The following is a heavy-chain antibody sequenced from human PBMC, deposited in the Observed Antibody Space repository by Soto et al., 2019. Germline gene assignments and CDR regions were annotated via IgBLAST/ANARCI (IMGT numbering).Heavy chain of an antibody. Sequence: GGSLRLSCAASGFTVSSNYMSWVRQAPGKGLEWVSVIYSGGSTYYADSVKGRFTISRDNSKNTLYLQMNSLRAEDTAVYYCARVSDVLRFLEWVGAFDISGQGTIVTVSS. CDR2: IYSGGST. CDR3: ARVSDVLRFLEWVGAFDI. J-gene: IGHJ3*02. CDR1: GFTVSSNY. D-gene: IGHD3-3*01. V-gene: IGHV3-66*01.